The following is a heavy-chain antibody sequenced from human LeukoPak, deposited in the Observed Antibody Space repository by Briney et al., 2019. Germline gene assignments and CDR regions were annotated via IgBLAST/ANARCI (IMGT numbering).Heavy chain of an antibody. CDR2: IRYDGSNK. Sequence: GGSLRLSCAASGFTFSSYGMHWVRQAPGKGLEWVAFIRYDGSNKYYADSVKGRFTISRDNSKNTLYLQMNSLRAEDTAVYYCAKARPDIVVVPAAIPPDYWGQGTLVTVSS. D-gene: IGHD2-2*02. CDR3: AKARPDIVVVPAAIPPDY. J-gene: IGHJ4*02. CDR1: GFTFSSYG. V-gene: IGHV3-30*02.